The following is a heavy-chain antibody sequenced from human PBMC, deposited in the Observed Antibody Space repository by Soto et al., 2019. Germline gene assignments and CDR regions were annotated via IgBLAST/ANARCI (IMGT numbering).Heavy chain of an antibody. CDR1: GYTFTSYD. J-gene: IGHJ5*02. Sequence: GASVKVSCKASGYTFTSYDINWVRQATGQGLEWMGWMNPNSGNTGYAQKFQGRVTMTRNTSISTAYMELSSLRSEDTAVYYCARDYYDSSGSITPNWFDLWGQGTLVTVSS. CDR3: ARDYYDSSGSITPNWFDL. CDR2: MNPNSGNT. D-gene: IGHD3-22*01. V-gene: IGHV1-8*01.